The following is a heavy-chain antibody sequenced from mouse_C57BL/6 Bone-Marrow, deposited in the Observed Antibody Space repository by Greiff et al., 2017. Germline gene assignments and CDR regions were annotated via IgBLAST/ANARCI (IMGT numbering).Heavy chain of an antibody. CDR3: ARGDCCGSAWFAF. V-gene: IGHV1-64*01. Sequence: QVQLQQPGAELVKPGASVKLSCKASGYTFTSYWMHWVKQRPGQGLEWIGMIHPNGGSTNYNEKFKGKATLTVDKSSSTAYMQLSSLTSEDSAVYYGARGDCCGSAWFAFGGRGTGVTVSA. CDR2: IHPNGGST. J-gene: IGHJ3*01. CDR1: GYTFTSYW.